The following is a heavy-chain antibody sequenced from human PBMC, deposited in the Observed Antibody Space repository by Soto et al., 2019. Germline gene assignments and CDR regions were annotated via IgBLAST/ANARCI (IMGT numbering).Heavy chain of an antibody. CDR3: ARSGYDSSNWFDP. D-gene: IGHD5-12*01. CDR2: IIPILGIA. CDR1: AGTFSSYT. V-gene: IGHV1-69*02. J-gene: IGHJ5*02. Sequence: QVQLVQSGAEVKKPGSSVKVSCKASAGTFSSYTISWVRQAPGQGLEWMGRIIPILGIANYAQKFQGRVTITADKSTSTAYMELSSLRSEDRAVYYCARSGYDSSNWFDPWGQGTLVTVSS.